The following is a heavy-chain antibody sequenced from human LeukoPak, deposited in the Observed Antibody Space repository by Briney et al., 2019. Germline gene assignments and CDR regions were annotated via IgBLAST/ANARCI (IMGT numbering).Heavy chain of an antibody. CDR3: ARRNKPSGSSKY. V-gene: IGHV3-33*01. Sequence: GGSLRLSYAGSGFTDSGDGMDWIRQAPGKGLEWVAVIWYDGSNKYYADSVKGRFTISRDNSKNTLYMQMNSLRAEDTAVYYCARRNKPSGSSKYWSQGTLVTVSS. D-gene: IGHD1-26*01. J-gene: IGHJ4*02. CDR1: GFTDSGDG. CDR2: IWYDGSNK.